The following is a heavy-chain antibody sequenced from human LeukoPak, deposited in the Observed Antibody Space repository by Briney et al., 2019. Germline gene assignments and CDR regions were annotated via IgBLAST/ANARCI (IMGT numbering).Heavy chain of an antibody. D-gene: IGHD3-3*01. CDR2: MNPNSGNT. V-gene: IGHV1-8*01. Sequence: ASVKVSCKASGYTFTSYDINWVRQATGQGLEWMGWMNPNSGNTGYAQKFQGRVTMTRNTSISTAYMELSSLRSEDTAVYYCARAEFITIFGVVIINYYHYMDVWGKGTTATVSS. CDR1: GYTFTSYD. J-gene: IGHJ6*03. CDR3: ARAEFITIFGVVIINYYHYMDV.